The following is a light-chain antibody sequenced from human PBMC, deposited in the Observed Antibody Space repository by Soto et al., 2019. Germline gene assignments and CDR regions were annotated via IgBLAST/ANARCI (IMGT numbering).Light chain of an antibody. CDR1: QTIINNY. CDR2: DAS. Sequence: EVVLTQSPDTLSSSPGERVTLSCRASQTIINNYLAWYQQKPGQAPRLLIYDASTRATGIPDRFRGSESGTDFTLTISRLEPEDFAVYYCHQYGDSPPFTFGQGTRLDIK. J-gene: IGKJ5*01. CDR3: HQYGDSPPFT. V-gene: IGKV3-20*01.